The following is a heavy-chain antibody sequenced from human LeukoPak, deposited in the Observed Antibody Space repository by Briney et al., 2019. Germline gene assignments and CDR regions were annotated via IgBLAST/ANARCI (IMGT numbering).Heavy chain of an antibody. V-gene: IGHV4-39*01. CDR3: ARHVDYYDSSGIDY. CDR2: IYYSGST. CDR1: GGSISSSSYY. Sequence: KPSETLSLTCTVSGGSISSSSYYWGWIRQPPGKGLEWIGSIYYSGSTSYNPSLKSRVTISVDTSKNQFSLKLSSVTAADTAVYYCARHVDYYDSSGIDYWGQGTLVTVSS. D-gene: IGHD3-22*01. J-gene: IGHJ4*02.